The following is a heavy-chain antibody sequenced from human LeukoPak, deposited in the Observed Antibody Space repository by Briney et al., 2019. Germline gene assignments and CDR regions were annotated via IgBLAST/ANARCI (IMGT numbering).Heavy chain of an antibody. CDR2: IYYSGST. CDR3: ARAGDITTVTPFDY. D-gene: IGHD5-18*01. V-gene: IGHV4-30-4*01. Sequence: SQTLSLTCTVSGGSISSGDYYWSWIRQPPGKGLEWIGYIYYSGSTYYNPSLKSRVTISVDTSKNQFSLKLSSVTAADTAVYYCARAGDITTVTPFDYWGQGTLVTVSS. J-gene: IGHJ4*02. CDR1: GGSISSGDYY.